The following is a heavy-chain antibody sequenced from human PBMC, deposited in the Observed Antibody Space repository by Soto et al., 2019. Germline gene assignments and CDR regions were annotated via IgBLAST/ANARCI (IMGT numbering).Heavy chain of an antibody. CDR2: INHSGST. J-gene: IGHJ4*02. CDR3: TRSPEIYCSSTSCYIQTPGIADQTSDD. V-gene: IGHV4-34*01. D-gene: IGHD2-2*02. Sequence: SETLSLTCAVYGGSFSGYYWSWIRQPPGKGLEWIGVINHSGSTDYNPSLKSRVAISVDTSKNQFSLKLSSVTAADTAADYCTRSPEIYCSSTSCYIQTPGIADQTSDDWGQRSRVAVSS. CDR1: GGSFSGYY.